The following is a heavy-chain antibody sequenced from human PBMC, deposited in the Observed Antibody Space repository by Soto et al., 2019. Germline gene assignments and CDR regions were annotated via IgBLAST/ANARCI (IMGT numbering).Heavy chain of an antibody. V-gene: IGHV4-30-4*01. CDR1: GGSISSGDYY. CDR3: ASMLGYCSSTSCYGSLDY. Sequence: SETLSLTCTVSGGSISSGDYYWSWIRQPPGKGLEWIGYIYYSGSTYYNPSLKSRVTISVDTSKNQFSLKLSSVTAADTAVYYSASMLGYCSSTSCYGSLDYWGQGTLVTVSS. D-gene: IGHD2-2*01. CDR2: IYYSGST. J-gene: IGHJ4*02.